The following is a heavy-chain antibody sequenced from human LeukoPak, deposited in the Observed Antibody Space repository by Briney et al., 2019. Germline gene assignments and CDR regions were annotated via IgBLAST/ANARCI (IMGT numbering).Heavy chain of an antibody. CDR1: GFTFSSYA. Sequence: GRSLRLSCAASGFTFSSYAMPWVRQAPGKGLEWVAVISYDGSNKYYADSVKGRFTISRDNSKNTLYLQTNSLRAEDTAVYYCARGRIAVADYYYYGMDVWGQGTTVTVSS. CDR3: ARGRIAVADYYYYGMDV. V-gene: IGHV3-30-3*01. CDR2: ISYDGSNK. J-gene: IGHJ6*02. D-gene: IGHD6-19*01.